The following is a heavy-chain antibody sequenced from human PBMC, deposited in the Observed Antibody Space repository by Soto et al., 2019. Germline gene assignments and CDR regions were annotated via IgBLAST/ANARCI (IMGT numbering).Heavy chain of an antibody. D-gene: IGHD3-16*01. CDR3: AGIHYDYVSWFDP. CDR1: GFTFSSYS. Sequence: EVQLVESGGGLVQPGGSLRLSCAASGFTFSSYSMNWVRQAPGKGLEWVSYISSSSSTIYYADSVKGRFTISRDNAKNSLYLQMNSLRAEDTAVYYCAGIHYDYVSWFDPWGQGTLVTVSS. V-gene: IGHV3-48*01. J-gene: IGHJ5*02. CDR2: ISSSSSTI.